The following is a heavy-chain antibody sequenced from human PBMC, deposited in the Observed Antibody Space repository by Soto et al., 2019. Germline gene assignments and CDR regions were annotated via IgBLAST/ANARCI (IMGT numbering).Heavy chain of an antibody. J-gene: IGHJ5*02. CDR1: GFTLSSYA. D-gene: IGHD3-22*01. V-gene: IGHV3-30-3*01. CDR2: ISYDGSNK. CDR3: ARDLYYDSSGYYT. Sequence: QVQLVESGGGVVQPGRSLRLSCAASGFTLSSYAMHWVRQAPGKGLEWVAVISYDGSNKYYADSVKGRFTISRDNSKNTLYLQMNSLRAEDTAVYYCARDLYYDSSGYYTWGQGTLVTVSS.